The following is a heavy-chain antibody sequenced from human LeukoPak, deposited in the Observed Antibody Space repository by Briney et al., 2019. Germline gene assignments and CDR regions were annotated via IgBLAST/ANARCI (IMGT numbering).Heavy chain of an antibody. CDR3: ARVPLGGSQLYSFDY. V-gene: IGHV1-46*01. D-gene: IGHD1-26*01. J-gene: IGHJ4*02. Sequence: ASVKVSCKASGYMFTNYYIHWVRQDPGQGLEWMGVINPSGGSTSYAEKFQGRVTMTRDTSTSTVYMELSSLRSDDTAVYYCARVPLGGSQLYSFDYWGQGTLVTVSS. CDR1: GYMFTNYY. CDR2: INPSGGST.